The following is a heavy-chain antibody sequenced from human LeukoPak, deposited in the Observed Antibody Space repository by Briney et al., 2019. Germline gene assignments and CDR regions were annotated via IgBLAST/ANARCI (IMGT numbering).Heavy chain of an antibody. CDR3: ARVNDFWSGYRYYYYGMDV. D-gene: IGHD3-3*01. CDR2: ISAYNGNT. CDR1: GYTFTSYG. V-gene: IGHV1-18*01. Sequence: ASVEVSCKASGYTFTSYGISWVRQAPGQGLEWMGWISAYNGNTNYAQKLQGRVTMTTDTSTSTAYMELRSLRSDDTAVYYCARVNDFWSGYRYYYYGMDVWGQGTTVTVSS. J-gene: IGHJ6*02.